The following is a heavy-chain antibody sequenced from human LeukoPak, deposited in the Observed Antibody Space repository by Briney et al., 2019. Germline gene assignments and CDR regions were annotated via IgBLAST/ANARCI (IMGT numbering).Heavy chain of an antibody. V-gene: IGHV3-21*01. CDR2: ISSSSRYI. Sequence: KPGGSLRLSCAASGFTFSSYSMNWVRQAPGKGLEWVSFISSSSRYIYYADSVKGRSTISRDNAKNSLYLQMNSLRVEDTAVYYCARDNGWGRYYFDSWGQGTLATVSS. CDR1: GFTFSSYS. D-gene: IGHD6-19*01. J-gene: IGHJ4*02. CDR3: ARDNGWGRYYFDS.